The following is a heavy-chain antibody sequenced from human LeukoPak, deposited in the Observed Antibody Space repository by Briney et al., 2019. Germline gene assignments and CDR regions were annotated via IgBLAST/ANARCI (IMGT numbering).Heavy chain of an antibody. D-gene: IGHD5-24*01. CDR1: GFTFSSYA. J-gene: IGHJ4*02. CDR3: AKDGDGYNSHFDY. V-gene: IGHV3-23*01. CDR2: ISGSGGST. Sequence: PGGSLRLSRVASGFTFSSYAMSWVRQAPGKGLEWVSAISGSGGSTYYADSVKGRFTISRDNSKNTLYLQMNSLRAEDTAVYYCAKDGDGYNSHFDYWGQGTLVTVSS.